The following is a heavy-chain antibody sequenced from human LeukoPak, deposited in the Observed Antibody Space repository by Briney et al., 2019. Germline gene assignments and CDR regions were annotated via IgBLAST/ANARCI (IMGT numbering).Heavy chain of an antibody. D-gene: IGHD2-2*01. J-gene: IGHJ4*02. CDR1: GLTFSNYA. V-gene: IGHV3-30*02. CDR2: IRYDGSTR. Sequence: GGSLRLSCAASGLTFSNYAMSWFRQAPGKGLEWVAFIRYDGSTRYYADSVKGRFIISRDISENTLYLQMNSLRTEDTAMYYCAKDGPASGLSYFDYWGQGTLVTVSS. CDR3: AKDGPASGLSYFDY.